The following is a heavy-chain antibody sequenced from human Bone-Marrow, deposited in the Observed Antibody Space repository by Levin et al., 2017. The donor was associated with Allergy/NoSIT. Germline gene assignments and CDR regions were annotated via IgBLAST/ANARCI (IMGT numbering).Heavy chain of an antibody. V-gene: IGHV3-30-3*01. CDR3: ARQNCEFYALDI. D-gene: IGHD2-21*01. CDR1: GFTFSIHS. Sequence: PGGSLRLSCAASGFTFSIHSVHWVRQAPGKGLEWVAVISYDGGSKYYTDSVKGRFTISRDNSKNTLYLQMNSLRPDDTAVYYCARQNCEFYALDIWGQGTMVTVSS. CDR2: ISYDGGSK. J-gene: IGHJ3*02.